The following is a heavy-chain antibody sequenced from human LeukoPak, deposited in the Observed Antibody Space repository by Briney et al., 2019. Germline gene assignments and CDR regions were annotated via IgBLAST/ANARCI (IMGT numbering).Heavy chain of an antibody. Sequence: SETLSLTCAVYGGSFSGYYWSWIRQPPGKGLEWIGEINHSGSTNYNPSLKSRVTISIDTSNNQFSLKLSSVTAADTAVYYCARAGDYYGSGSYVLWFDPWGQGTLVTVSS. CDR1: GGSFSGYY. CDR2: INHSGST. CDR3: ARAGDYYGSGSYVLWFDP. J-gene: IGHJ5*02. D-gene: IGHD3-10*01. V-gene: IGHV4-34*01.